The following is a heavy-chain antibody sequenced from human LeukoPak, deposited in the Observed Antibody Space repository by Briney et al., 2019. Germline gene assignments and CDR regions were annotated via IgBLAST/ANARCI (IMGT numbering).Heavy chain of an antibody. J-gene: IGHJ5*02. Sequence: GGSLRLSCAASGFTFSSYSMNWVRQAPGKGLEWVSSISSSSSYIYYADSVKGRFTISRDNAKNSLYLQMNSLRAEDTAVYYCARDRRSYYGSGSPGWFDPWGQGTLVTVSS. D-gene: IGHD3-10*01. CDR3: ARDRRSYYGSGSPGWFDP. V-gene: IGHV3-21*01. CDR1: GFTFSSYS. CDR2: ISSSSSYI.